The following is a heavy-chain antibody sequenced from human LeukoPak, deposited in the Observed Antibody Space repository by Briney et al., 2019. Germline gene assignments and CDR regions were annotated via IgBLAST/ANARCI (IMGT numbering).Heavy chain of an antibody. V-gene: IGHV4-34*01. J-gene: IGHJ4*02. CDR3: AAVPESYYTVYYFNY. D-gene: IGHD3-10*01. CDR1: RGPFSGYY. CDR2: INHSGST. Sequence: SETLSLTCAVYRGPFSGYYWSWIRQPPGKGLEWMAEINHSGSTNYNPSLKRRVTISVDTSKNQFSRKLRSVTAADTAVYYCAAVPESYYTVYYFNYWGQGTLVTVSS.